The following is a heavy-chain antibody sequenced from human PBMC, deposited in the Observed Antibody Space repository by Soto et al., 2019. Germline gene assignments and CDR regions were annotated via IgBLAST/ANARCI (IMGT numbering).Heavy chain of an antibody. CDR3: TTDSYSTMIIVRFDY. J-gene: IGHJ4*01. Sequence: GGDLRHPCAAPRFSLDKARIKYAGLGFRKGLEWVGRIKSKTDGGTTDYAAPVKGRFAISRDDSKNILYLQMNSLKIEDTAVYYCTTDSYSTMIIVRFDYWGHGTLVTVSS. CDR2: IKSKTDGGTT. D-gene: IGHD3-22*01. CDR1: RFSLDKAR. V-gene: IGHV3-15*07.